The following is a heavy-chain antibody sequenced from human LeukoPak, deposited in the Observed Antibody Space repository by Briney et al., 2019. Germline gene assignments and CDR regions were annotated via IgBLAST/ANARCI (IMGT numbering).Heavy chain of an antibody. V-gene: IGHV3-23*01. CDR1: GFTFNNYA. CDR2: ISGSGGST. CDR3: ARTGVGGGYRFDY. D-gene: IGHD1-26*01. Sequence: GGSLRLSCAASGFTFNNYAMTWVRQAPGKGLEWVSGISGSGGSTYYADSVRGRFTISRDNFKNTLDVQMSSLGVEDTAIYYCARTGVGGGYRFDYWGQGTLVTVSS. J-gene: IGHJ4*02.